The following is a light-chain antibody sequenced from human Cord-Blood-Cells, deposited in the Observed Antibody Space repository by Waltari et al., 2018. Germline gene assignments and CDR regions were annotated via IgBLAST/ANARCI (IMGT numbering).Light chain of an antibody. V-gene: IGKV1-39*01. CDR2: AAS. CDR1: QSISSY. J-gene: IGKJ1*01. Sequence: LSASVGDRVTITCRASQSISSYLNWYQQKPGKAPKLLIYAASILQSGVPSRFSGSGSGTDFTLTISSLQPEDFATYYCQQSYSTPRTFGQGTKVEIK. CDR3: QQSYSTPRT.